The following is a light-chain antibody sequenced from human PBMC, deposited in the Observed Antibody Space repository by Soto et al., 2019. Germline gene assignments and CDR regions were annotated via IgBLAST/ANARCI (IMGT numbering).Light chain of an antibody. V-gene: IGLV4-69*01. CDR3: QTWSTDIRV. CDR1: SGHNSYA. J-gene: IGLJ3*02. Sequence: QLVLTQPPSASASLGASVKLTCTLSSGHNSYAIAWHQQQPEKGPRYLMKLNSDGSHSKGDGTPDRFSGSSSGAERYLPISSLQSEDEADYYCQTWSTDIRVFGGGTKLTVL. CDR2: LNSDGSH.